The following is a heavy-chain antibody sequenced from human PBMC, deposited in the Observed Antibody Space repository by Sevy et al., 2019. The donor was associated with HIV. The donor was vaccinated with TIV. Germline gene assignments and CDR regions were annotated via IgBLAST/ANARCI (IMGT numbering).Heavy chain of an antibody. Sequence: GGSLRLSCVASGFLFSSYNLNWVRQVPGKGLEWVSSISPSSSFIYDADSVKGRFTISRDNAKNLLYLQMNSLRAEDTAVYYCVRDVGTSRVQGEYFYYGMDVWGQGTTVTVSS. J-gene: IGHJ6*02. D-gene: IGHD2-15*01. CDR3: VRDVGTSRVQGEYFYYGMDV. CDR2: ISPSSSFI. CDR1: GFLFSSYN. V-gene: IGHV3-21*01.